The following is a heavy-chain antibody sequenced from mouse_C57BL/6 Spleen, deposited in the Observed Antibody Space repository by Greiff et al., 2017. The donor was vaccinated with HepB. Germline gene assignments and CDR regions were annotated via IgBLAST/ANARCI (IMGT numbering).Heavy chain of an antibody. Sequence: VKLQQSGAELARPGASVKLSCKASGYTFTSYGISWVKQRTGQGLEWIGEIYPRSGNTYYNEKFKGKATLTADKSSSTAYMELRSLTSEDSAVYFCARWVVRAFFDYWGQGTTLTVSS. CDR1: GYTFTSYG. J-gene: IGHJ2*01. CDR2: IYPRSGNT. CDR3: ARWVVRAFFDY. D-gene: IGHD1-1*02. V-gene: IGHV1-81*01.